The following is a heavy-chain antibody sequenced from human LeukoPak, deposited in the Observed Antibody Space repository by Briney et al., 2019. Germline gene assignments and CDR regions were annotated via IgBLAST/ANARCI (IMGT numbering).Heavy chain of an antibody. Sequence: GGPLRLPCAASGFTLSSNHMIWLPHAPGKALEWVSVIYSGGSTYYADSVKGRFTISRDNSKNTLYLQMNSLRAEDTAVYYCARDSLYYYYYGMDVWGQGTTVTVSS. CDR2: IYSGGST. V-gene: IGHV3-53*01. CDR3: ARDSLYYYYYGMDV. J-gene: IGHJ6*02. CDR1: GFTLSSNH.